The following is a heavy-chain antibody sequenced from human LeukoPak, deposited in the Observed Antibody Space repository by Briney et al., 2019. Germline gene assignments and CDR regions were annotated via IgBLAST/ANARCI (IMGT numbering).Heavy chain of an antibody. V-gene: IGHV4-59*01. CDR3: ARAIAVAGLASAGLNFDY. J-gene: IGHJ4*02. CDR1: GGSISSYY. CDR2: IYYSGST. Sequence: KTSETLSLTCTVSGGSISSYYWSWIRQPPGKGLEWIGYIYYSGSTNYNPSLKSRVTIFVDTSKNQFSLKLSSVTAADTAVYYCARAIAVAGLASAGLNFDYWGQGTLVTVSS. D-gene: IGHD6-19*01.